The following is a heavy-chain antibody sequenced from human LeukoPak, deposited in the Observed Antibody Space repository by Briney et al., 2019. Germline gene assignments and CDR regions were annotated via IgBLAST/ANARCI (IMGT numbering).Heavy chain of an antibody. J-gene: IGHJ4*02. CDR3: ARRPRYYGSGSYYPIDY. V-gene: IGHV4-34*01. CDR1: GGSFSGYY. D-gene: IGHD3-10*01. CDR2: INHSGST. Sequence: SETLSLTCAVYGGSFSGYYWSWIRQPPGKGLEWIGEINHSGSTNYNPSLKSRVTISVDTSKNQFSLKLSSVTAADTAVYYCARRPRYYGSGSYYPIDYWGQGTLVTVSS.